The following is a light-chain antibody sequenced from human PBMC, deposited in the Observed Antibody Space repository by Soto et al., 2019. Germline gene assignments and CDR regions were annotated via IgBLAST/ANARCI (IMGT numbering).Light chain of an antibody. CDR3: SSYTTSNTRQIV. V-gene: IGLV1-40*01. CDR2: GNS. Sequence: QSVLTQPPSVSGAPGQRVTISCTGSSSNIGAGYDVHWYQQLPGTAPKLLIYGNSNRPSGVPDRFSGSKSGTSASLTISGLQPEDEADYYCSSYTTSNTRQIVFGTGTKVTV. J-gene: IGLJ1*01. CDR1: SSNIGAGYD.